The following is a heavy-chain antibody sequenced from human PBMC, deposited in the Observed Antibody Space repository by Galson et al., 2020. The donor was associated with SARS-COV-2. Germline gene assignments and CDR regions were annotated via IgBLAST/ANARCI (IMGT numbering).Heavy chain of an antibody. J-gene: IGHJ4*02. V-gene: IGHV3-30*04. CDR2: ISYDGSNK. CDR1: GFTFSSYA. CDR3: ARTLGVVTHFDY. Sequence: GGSLRLSCAASGFTFSSYAMHWVRQAPGKGLEWVAVISYDGSNKYYADSVKGRFTISRDNSKNTLYLQMNSLRAEDTAVYYCARTLGVVTHFDYWGQGTLVTVSS. D-gene: IGHD3-22*01.